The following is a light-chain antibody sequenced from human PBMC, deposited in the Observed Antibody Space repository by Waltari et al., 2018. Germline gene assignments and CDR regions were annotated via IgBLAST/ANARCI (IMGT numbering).Light chain of an antibody. CDR3: SSYTSSYTLV. CDR2: DVS. J-gene: IGLJ1*01. Sequence: QSALTQPASVSGSLGQSITISCSGTSSDVGGYNYVSWSQPYPGKAPKLIIYDVSNRPSGVSNRFSGSKSGNTASLTISGLQAEDEADYYCSSYTSSYTLVFGTGTKVTVL. CDR1: SSDVGGYNY. V-gene: IGLV2-14*01.